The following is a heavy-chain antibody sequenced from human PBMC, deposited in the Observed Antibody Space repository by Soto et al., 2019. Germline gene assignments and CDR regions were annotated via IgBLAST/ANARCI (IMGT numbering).Heavy chain of an antibody. CDR1: GESFSGYY. J-gene: IGHJ4*02. D-gene: IGHD1-26*01. CDR2: INQSGGT. Sequence: QVQLQQWCAGLLKPSETLSLTCAVYGESFSGYYWSWIRQPPGKGLEWIGEINQSGGTNYNPSLKSRVTISVDTSKNQFSLKLSSVTAADTAVYYCARGRLGGAADWGQGTLVTVSS. V-gene: IGHV4-34*01. CDR3: ARGRLGGAAD.